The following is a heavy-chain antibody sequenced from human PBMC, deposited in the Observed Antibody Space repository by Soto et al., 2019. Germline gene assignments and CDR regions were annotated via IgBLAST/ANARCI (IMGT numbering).Heavy chain of an antibody. J-gene: IGHJ5*02. V-gene: IGHV1-18*01. D-gene: IGHD3-3*01. CDR3: AKDSTICGVVNWFDP. Sequence: AGVAGSSPASAYTFTTYGISWVRAAPGQGLEWMGWISAYNDNTNYAQKLQGRVTMTTDTSTSTAYMELRSLRSDVTAVYYCAKDSTICGVVNWFDPWGQGTRVTVS. CDR1: AYTFTTYG. CDR2: ISAYNDNT.